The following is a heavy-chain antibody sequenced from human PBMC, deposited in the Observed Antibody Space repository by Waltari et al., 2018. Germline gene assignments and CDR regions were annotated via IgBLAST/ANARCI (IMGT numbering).Heavy chain of an antibody. CDR1: GFTFSSYA. V-gene: IGHV3-23*03. J-gene: IGHJ3*02. CDR2: IYSGGST. Sequence: EVQLLESGGGLVQPGGSLRLSCAASGFTFSSYAMSWVRQAPGKGLGWVSVIYSGGSTDYADSGKGRFTISRDNSKNTLYLQMNSLRAEDTAVYYCAKHPSGSWGNAFDIWGQGTMVTVSS. D-gene: IGHD3-16*01. CDR3: AKHPSGSWGNAFDI.